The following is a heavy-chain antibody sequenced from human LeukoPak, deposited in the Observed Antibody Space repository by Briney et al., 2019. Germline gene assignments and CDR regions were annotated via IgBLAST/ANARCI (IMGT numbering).Heavy chain of an antibody. CDR2: IIPIFGTA. V-gene: IGHV1-69*06. J-gene: IGHJ4*02. CDR3: ARLPDDYGGNSGEFDY. CDR1: GGTFSSYA. D-gene: IGHD4-23*01. Sequence: GASVKVSCKASGGTFSSYAISWVRQAPGQGLEWMGGIIPIFGTANYAQKFQGRVTITADKSTSTAYKELSSLRSEDTAVYYCARLPDDYGGNSGEFDYWGQGTLVTVSS.